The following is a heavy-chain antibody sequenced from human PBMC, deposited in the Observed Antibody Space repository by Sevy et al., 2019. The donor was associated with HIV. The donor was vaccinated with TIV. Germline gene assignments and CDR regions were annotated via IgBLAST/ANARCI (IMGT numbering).Heavy chain of an antibody. CDR1: GYTFPAFS. D-gene: IGHD3-10*01. V-gene: IGHV3-21*05. J-gene: IGHJ4*02. CDR3: VRRGVDAYNVYFDL. CDR2: ISTGTDHI. Sequence: GGSLRLSCTASGYTFPAFSFNWVRQAPGKGLEWLSYISTGTDHIYYADSAKGRFTISGDVAKNSVYLEMKSLRDQDTALYYCVRRGVDAYNVYFDLWGQGTLVTVSS.